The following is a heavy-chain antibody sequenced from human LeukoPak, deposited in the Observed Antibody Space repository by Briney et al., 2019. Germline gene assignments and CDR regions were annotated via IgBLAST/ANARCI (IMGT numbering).Heavy chain of an antibody. V-gene: IGHV3-74*01. Sequence: GGSLRLSCGASGFTFINYWMHWVRHAPGKGLMWVSRINTDGSTTSYADSVKGRFTISRDNAKNTLYLQMNSLRAEDTAVYYCARAIGIVSSWYDNWFDPWGQGTLVTVSS. J-gene: IGHJ5*02. CDR3: ARAIGIVSSWYDNWFDP. CDR2: INTDGSTT. CDR1: GFTFINYW. D-gene: IGHD6-13*01.